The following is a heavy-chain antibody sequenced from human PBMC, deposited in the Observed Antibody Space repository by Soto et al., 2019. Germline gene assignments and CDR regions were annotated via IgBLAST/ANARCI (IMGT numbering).Heavy chain of an antibody. D-gene: IGHD3-22*01. CDR2: VKSKNDGGTT. Sequence: GGSLRLSCAASGFTFSNAWINWVRQAPGKGLEWVGRVKSKNDGGTTDFAAPVKGSFAISRDDSKNMVYLEMNSLQTEDTAIYYCTTDSYITSIIVRFDYWGHGTLVTVSS. J-gene: IGHJ4*01. CDR1: GFTFSNAW. CDR3: TTDSYITSIIVRFDY. V-gene: IGHV3-15*07.